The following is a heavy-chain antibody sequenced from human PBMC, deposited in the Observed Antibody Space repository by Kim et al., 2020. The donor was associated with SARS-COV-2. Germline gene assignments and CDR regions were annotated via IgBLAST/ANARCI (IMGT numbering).Heavy chain of an antibody. CDR1: GFTFSSYA. CDR2: ISYDGSNK. V-gene: IGHV3-30*04. J-gene: IGHJ4*01. Sequence: GGSLRLSCAASGFTFSSYAMHWVRQAPGKGLEWVAVISYDGSNKYYADSVKGRFTISRDNSKNTLYLQMNSLRAEDTAVYYCAREAEIYDFWSAYFDYWG. D-gene: IGHD3-3*01. CDR3: AREAEIYDFWSAYFDY.